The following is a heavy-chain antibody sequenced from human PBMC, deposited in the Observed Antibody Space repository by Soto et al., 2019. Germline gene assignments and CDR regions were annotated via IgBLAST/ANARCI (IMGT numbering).Heavy chain of an antibody. Sequence: PGGSLRLSCAASGFTFSNAGMSWVSQAPGKGLEWVGRIKSKTDGGTTDYAAPVKGRFTISRDDSKNTLYLQMNSLKTEDTAVYYCTTTRPNRYCSSTSCPRYYGMDVWGQGTTVTVSS. J-gene: IGHJ6*02. CDR1: GFTFSNAG. D-gene: IGHD2-2*01. CDR3: TTTRPNRYCSSTSCPRYYGMDV. CDR2: IKSKTDGGTT. V-gene: IGHV3-15*01.